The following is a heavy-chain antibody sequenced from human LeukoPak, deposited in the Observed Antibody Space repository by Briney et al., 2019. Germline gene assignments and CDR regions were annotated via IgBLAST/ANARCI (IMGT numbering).Heavy chain of an antibody. CDR1: GGSISSSSYY. Sequence: PSETLSLTCTVSGGSISSSSYYWSWIRQPAGKGLEWIGRIYTSGSTNYNPSLKSRVTMSVDTSKNQFSLKLSSMTAADTAVYYCARDLPTAMVSNYYYYMDVWGKGTTVTISS. D-gene: IGHD5-18*01. CDR2: IYTSGST. CDR3: ARDLPTAMVSNYYYYMDV. J-gene: IGHJ6*03. V-gene: IGHV4-61*02.